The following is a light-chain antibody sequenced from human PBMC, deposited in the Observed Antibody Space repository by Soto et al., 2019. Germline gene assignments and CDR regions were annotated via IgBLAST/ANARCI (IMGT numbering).Light chain of an antibody. CDR2: AAS. CDR1: QTISSY. V-gene: IGKV1-39*01. Sequence: DIQMTQSPSSLSASVGDRVTITCRASQTISSYLNWYQQTPGRAPKLLIYAASSLQGGVPSRFSGSGSGTDFTLTISSLQPEDFATFYCQQTYSTPSTWTFVQGTKVEIK. CDR3: QQTYSTPSTWT. J-gene: IGKJ1*01.